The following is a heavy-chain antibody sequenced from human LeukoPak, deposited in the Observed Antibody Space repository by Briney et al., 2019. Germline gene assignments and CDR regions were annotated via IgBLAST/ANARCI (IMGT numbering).Heavy chain of an antibody. Sequence: PSETLSLTCTVSGGSISSSSYYWGWIRQPPGKGLEWIGSIYYSGSTNYNPSLKSRVTISVDTSKNQFSLKLSSVTAADTAVYYCARAWGYCSGGSCYSFFDYWGQGTLVTVSS. CDR3: ARAWGYCSGGSCYSFFDY. J-gene: IGHJ4*02. CDR2: IYYSGST. CDR1: GGSISSSSYY. V-gene: IGHV4-39*07. D-gene: IGHD2-15*01.